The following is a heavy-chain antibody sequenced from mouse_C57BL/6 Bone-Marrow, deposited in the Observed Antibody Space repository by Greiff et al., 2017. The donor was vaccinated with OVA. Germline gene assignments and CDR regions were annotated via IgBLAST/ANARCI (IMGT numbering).Heavy chain of an antibody. CDR2: INPNNGGT. CDR1: GYTFTDYY. CDR3: AREFITTVVATDY. J-gene: IGHJ3*01. V-gene: IGHV1-26*01. Sequence: EVQRVESGPELVKPGASVKISCKASGYTFTDYYMNWVKQSHGKSLEWIGDINPNNGGTSYNQKFKGKATLTVDKSSSTAYMELRSLTSEDSAVYYCAREFITTVVATDYWGQGTLVTVSA. D-gene: IGHD1-1*01.